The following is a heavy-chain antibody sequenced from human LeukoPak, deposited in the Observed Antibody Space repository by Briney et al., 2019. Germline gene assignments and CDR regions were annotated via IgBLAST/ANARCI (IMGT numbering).Heavy chain of an antibody. CDR2: ISGSGGST. V-gene: IGHV3-23*01. CDR1: GFTFSSYG. Sequence: GGSLRLSCAASGFTFSSYGMSWVRQTPGKGLEWVSVISGSGGSTYYADSVKGRFTISRDNSKNTLYLQMNSLRAEDTAVYYCARRGVDGALDYWGQGTLVTVSS. CDR3: ARRGVDGALDY. D-gene: IGHD5-24*01. J-gene: IGHJ4*02.